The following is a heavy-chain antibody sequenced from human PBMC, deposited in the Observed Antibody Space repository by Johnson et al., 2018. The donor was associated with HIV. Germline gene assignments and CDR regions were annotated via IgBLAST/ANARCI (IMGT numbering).Heavy chain of an antibody. V-gene: IGHV3-30-3*01. CDR2: MSFDETNS. CDR3: ARGSRYTYDNDDAYLLHAFDF. J-gene: IGHJ3*01. D-gene: IGHD3-22*01. CDR1: GFIFSDHY. Sequence: QMQLVESGGGLVKPGESLRLSCVASGFIFSDHYMDWVRQAPGKGLEWVAVMSFDETNSYDSDSVDVKGRFTISRDNSKNTLYLQMNSLRVEDTAVYYCARGSRYTYDNDDAYLLHAFDFWGQGTMVTVSS.